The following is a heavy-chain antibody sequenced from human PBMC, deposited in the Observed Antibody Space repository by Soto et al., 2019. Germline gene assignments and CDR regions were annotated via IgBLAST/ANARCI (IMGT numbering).Heavy chain of an antibody. CDR2: VTSKSAGEST. CDR1: GFTFSNAC. V-gene: IGHV3-15*01. CDR3: YAEHTYFMAH. J-gene: IGHJ4*02. Sequence: EVQLVESGGGLVTPGVSLRLSCVASGFTFSNACMSWVRQAPGKGLEWIGRVTSKSAGESTAYAAPVIGRFTISRDDLKNTLCPKVNSLKSEDTGIYHGYAEHTYFMAHWGQGTLVTVSS. D-gene: IGHD5-12*01.